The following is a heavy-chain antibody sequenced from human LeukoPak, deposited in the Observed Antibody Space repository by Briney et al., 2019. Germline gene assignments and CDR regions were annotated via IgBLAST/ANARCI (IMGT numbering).Heavy chain of an antibody. CDR1: GGSLSSTSHY. CDR2: IFYTGSS. Sequence: SETLSLTCTVSGGSLSSTSHYWGWIRQPPGKGVEWIGNIFYTGSSYYSPSLKSRVTISVDTSKNQFSLKLSSVTAADTAVYYCARWSSSWFEFDYWGQGTLVTVSS. J-gene: IGHJ4*02. CDR3: ARWSSSWFEFDY. D-gene: IGHD6-13*01. V-gene: IGHV4-39*01.